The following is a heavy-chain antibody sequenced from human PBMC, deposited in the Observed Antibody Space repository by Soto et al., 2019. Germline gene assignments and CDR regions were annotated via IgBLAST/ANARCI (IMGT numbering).Heavy chain of an antibody. CDR1: GFTFSSYG. CDR3: ARDLIVATLYHGMDV. J-gene: IGHJ6*02. D-gene: IGHD5-12*01. CDR2: IWYDGSNK. Sequence: GGSLRLSCAASGFTFSSYGMHWVRQAPGKGLEWVAVIWYDGSNKYYADSVKGRFTISRDNSKNTLYLQMNSLRAEDTAVYYCARDLIVATLYHGMDVWGQGTTVTVSS. V-gene: IGHV3-33*01.